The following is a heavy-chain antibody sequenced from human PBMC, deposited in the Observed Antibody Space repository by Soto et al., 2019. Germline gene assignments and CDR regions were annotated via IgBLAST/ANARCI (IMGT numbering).Heavy chain of an antibody. Sequence: EVQLVESGGGLVKPGGSLRLSCAASGFTFSSYSMNWVRQAPGKGLEWVSSISSSSSYIYYADSVKGRFTISRDNAKNSLYLQMNSLRAEDSAVYYCARVRVGATPYFDYWGQGTLVTVSS. CDR1: GFTFSSYS. D-gene: IGHD1-26*01. J-gene: IGHJ4*02. CDR2: ISSSSSYI. V-gene: IGHV3-21*01. CDR3: ARVRVGATPYFDY.